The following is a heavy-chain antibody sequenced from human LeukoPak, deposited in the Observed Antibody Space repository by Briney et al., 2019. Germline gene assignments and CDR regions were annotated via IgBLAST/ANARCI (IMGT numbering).Heavy chain of an antibody. CDR2: ISGSGST. CDR3: AKVARRYYYDSSGCYYFDY. CDR1: GDSISYFY. J-gene: IGHJ4*02. Sequence: SETLSLTCSVSGDSISYFYWSWIRQAAGKGLEWIGRISGSGSTDYNASLKSRVTMSVDTSKSQLSLKVISVTAEDTAVYYCAKVARRYYYDSSGCYYFDYWGQGTLVTVSS. D-gene: IGHD3-22*01. V-gene: IGHV4-4*07.